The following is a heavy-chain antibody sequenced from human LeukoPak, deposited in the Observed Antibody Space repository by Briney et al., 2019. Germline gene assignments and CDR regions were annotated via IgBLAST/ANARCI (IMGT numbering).Heavy chain of an antibody. D-gene: IGHD7-27*01. Sequence: GGSLRLSCAASGFTFSDYYMSWIRQAPGKGLEWVSYISHTGTTMYYADSVRGRFTLSRDNARNSLYLQMNSLRAEDTAVYYCARGHWGLDSWGQGTLVSVSS. CDR1: GFTFSDYY. CDR3: ARGHWGLDS. J-gene: IGHJ4*02. V-gene: IGHV3-11*04. CDR2: ISHTGTTM.